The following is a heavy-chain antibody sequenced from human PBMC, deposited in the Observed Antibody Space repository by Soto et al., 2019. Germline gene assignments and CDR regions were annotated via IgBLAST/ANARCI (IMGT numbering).Heavy chain of an antibody. CDR1: GFTFSSYS. V-gene: IGHV3-21*01. J-gene: IGHJ4*02. CDR3: ARDPAAGYCSGGSCYSFPVY. D-gene: IGHD2-15*01. CDR2: ISSSSSYI. Sequence: GGSLRLSCAASGFTFSSYSMNWVRQAPGKGLEWVSSISSSSSYIYYADSVKGRFTISRDNAKNSLYLQMNSLRAEDTAVYYCARDPAAGYCSGGSCYSFPVYWGQGTLVTVSS.